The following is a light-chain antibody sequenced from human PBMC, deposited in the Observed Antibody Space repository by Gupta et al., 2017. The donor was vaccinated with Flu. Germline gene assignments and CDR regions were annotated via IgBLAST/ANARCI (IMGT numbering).Light chain of an antibody. J-gene: IGKJ1*01. CDR1: QSISNS. CDR3: QQSFDIPWT. V-gene: IGKV1-39*01. CDR2: TSS. Sequence: DVQMTQSPSSLSASVGDSVTITCRTSQSISNSLNWYRQKPGHAPELLIYTSSTLQTGVPSTFSGSGSGTHFTLTVSSLQLEDFGTYYCQQSFDIPWTFGQGTKVEVK.